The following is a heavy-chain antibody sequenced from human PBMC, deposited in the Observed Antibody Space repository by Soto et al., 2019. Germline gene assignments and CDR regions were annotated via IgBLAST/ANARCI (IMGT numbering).Heavy chain of an antibody. Sequence: SETLCLTCAVYGGTFSGYYWSWIRQPPGKGLEWIGEINYSGSTNYNPSLESRVTISVDTSKNQFSLTLSSVTAADTAVYCCAKGGNPFASWGQGTLVTVSS. V-gene: IGHV4-34*01. J-gene: IGHJ4*02. CDR2: INYSGST. CDR3: AKGGNPFAS. CDR1: GGTFSGYY.